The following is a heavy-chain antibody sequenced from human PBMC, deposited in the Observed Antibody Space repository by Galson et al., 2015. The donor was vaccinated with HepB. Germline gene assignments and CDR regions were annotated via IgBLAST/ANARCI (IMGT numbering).Heavy chain of an antibody. J-gene: IGHJ4*02. V-gene: IGHV3-15*05. CDR2: IKSKTDGATT. CDR3: TTDNGAGHYYPLDY. Sequence: SLRLSCAASGFTFSYAWMNWVRQAPGKGLEWIGHIKSKTDGATTAYAAPVKGRFTISRDDSKNTVFLQIDSLQIEDTAVYYCTTDNGAGHYYPLDYWGQGTLVTVSS. D-gene: IGHD3-9*01. CDR1: GFTFSYAW.